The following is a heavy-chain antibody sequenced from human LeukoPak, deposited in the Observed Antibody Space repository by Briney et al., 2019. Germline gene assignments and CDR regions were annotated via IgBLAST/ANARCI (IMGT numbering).Heavy chain of an antibody. J-gene: IGHJ5*02. D-gene: IGHD5-18*01. CDR1: GYTFTSYD. CDR3: ARGDTAMDWFDP. Sequence: ASVKVSCKASGYTFTSYDINWVRQATGQGLEWMGWMNPNSGNTGYAQKFQGRVTMTRNTSISTAYMELSSLRSEDTAVYYCARGDTAMDWFDPWGQGTLVTVSS. V-gene: IGHV1-8*01. CDR2: MNPNSGNT.